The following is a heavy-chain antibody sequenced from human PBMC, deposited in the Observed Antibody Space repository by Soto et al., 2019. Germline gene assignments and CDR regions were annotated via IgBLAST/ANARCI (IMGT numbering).Heavy chain of an antibody. CDR2: IYYSGST. D-gene: IGHD2-15*01. CDR1: GGSISSSSYY. J-gene: IGHJ4*02. Sequence: SETLSLTCTVSGGSISSSSYYWGWIRQPPGKGLEWIGSIYYSGSTYYNPSLKSRVTISVDTSKNQFSLKLSSVTAADTAVYYCASQGRGYCSGGSCLNDYWGQGTLVTVSS. V-gene: IGHV4-39*01. CDR3: ASQGRGYCSGGSCLNDY.